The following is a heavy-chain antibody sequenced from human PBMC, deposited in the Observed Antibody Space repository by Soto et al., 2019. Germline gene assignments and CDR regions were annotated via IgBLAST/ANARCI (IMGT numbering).Heavy chain of an antibody. Sequence: GGSLRLSCAASGFPYSTYTMHWVRQAPGKGLEWVAVISYDGNNKFYADSVKGRFTISRDSTKQTLYLQMNSLRPDGTAMYYCARDGDYGSLDYYGMDVWGQGTTVTVSS. CDR1: GFPYSTYT. D-gene: IGHD4-17*01. CDR3: ARDGDYGSLDYYGMDV. V-gene: IGHV3-30-3*01. J-gene: IGHJ6*02. CDR2: ISYDGNNK.